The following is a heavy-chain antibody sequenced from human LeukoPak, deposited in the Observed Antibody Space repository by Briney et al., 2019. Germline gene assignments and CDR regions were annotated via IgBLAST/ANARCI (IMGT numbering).Heavy chain of an antibody. Sequence: SETLSLTCTVSGGSISSYHWSWIRQPPGKGLEWVGYIYYSGSTNYNPSLKSRVSISVDTSKNQFSLRLSSVTAADTAVYYCARETVAEGGFDYWGQGTLVTVSS. V-gene: IGHV4-59*01. CDR1: GGSISSYH. CDR3: ARETVAEGGFDY. D-gene: IGHD6-19*01. J-gene: IGHJ4*02. CDR2: IYYSGST.